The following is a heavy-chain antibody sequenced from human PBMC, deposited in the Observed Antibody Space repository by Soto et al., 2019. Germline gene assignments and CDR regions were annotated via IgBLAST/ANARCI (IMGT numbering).Heavy chain of an antibody. V-gene: IGHV2-5*02. CDR1: GFSLSTSGVG. Sequence: QITLKESGPTLVKPTQTLTLTCTFSGFSLSTSGVGVGWIRQPPGKDLEWLALIYWDDDKRYSPSLKSRLTITKDTSKNQVVPTMTNMDPVDTAEYYCAHRPPDLCSGYYFWFDPWGQGTLVTVSS. J-gene: IGHJ5*02. CDR3: AHRPPDLCSGYYFWFDP. CDR2: IYWDDDK. D-gene: IGHD3-3*01.